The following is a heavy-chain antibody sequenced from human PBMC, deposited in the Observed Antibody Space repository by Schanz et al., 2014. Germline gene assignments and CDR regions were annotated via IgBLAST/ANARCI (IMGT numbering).Heavy chain of an antibody. Sequence: QVQLQESGPGLVKSSETLSLTCTVSGGSISSFYWGWIRQPPGKGLEWIGYIYYSGSTNYNPSLKSRVTISVDTPKTQFSLKLSYVTAADTAVYYCARGPDSTSADVTRGRRRYYFDYWGQGTLVTVSS. CDR2: IYYSGST. CDR1: GGSISSFY. V-gene: IGHV4-59*12. D-gene: IGHD6-13*01. J-gene: IGHJ4*02. CDR3: ARGPDSTSADVTRGRRRYYFDY.